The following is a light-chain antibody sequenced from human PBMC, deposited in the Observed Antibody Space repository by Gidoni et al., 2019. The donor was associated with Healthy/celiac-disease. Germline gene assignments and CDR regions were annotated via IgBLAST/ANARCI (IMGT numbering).Light chain of an antibody. CDR3: KHLGT. V-gene: IGKV1-5*03. CDR2: KAS. J-gene: IGKJ1*01. CDR1: QSISSW. Sequence: DIQMTQAPSTPSASVGHGVTIPCRASQSISSWLAWYQQKPGKAPKLLIYKASSVESGVPSRFSGSGSGTEFTLTISSLQPDDFATYYCKHLGTFGQGTKVEIK.